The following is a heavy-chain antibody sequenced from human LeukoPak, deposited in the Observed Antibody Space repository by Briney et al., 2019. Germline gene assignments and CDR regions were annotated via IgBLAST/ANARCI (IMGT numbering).Heavy chain of an antibody. V-gene: IGHV4-61*01. Sequence: PSETLSLTCTVSGGSVSSVRYCWSWIRQPPGKGLEWIGNVYSSGPTKYNPSLKSRVSISIDTSKNQFSLKLSSVTAADTAVYFCARDPGCSYGSYDYWGQGTLVTVSS. D-gene: IGHD5-18*01. CDR2: VYSSGPT. CDR3: ARDPGCSYGSYDY. CDR1: GGSVSSVRYC. J-gene: IGHJ4*02.